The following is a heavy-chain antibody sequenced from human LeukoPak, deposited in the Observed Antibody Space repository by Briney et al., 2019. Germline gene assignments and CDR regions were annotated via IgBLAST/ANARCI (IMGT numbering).Heavy chain of an antibody. D-gene: IGHD6-13*01. CDR3: ARGIAAHTLPLHNAFDI. Sequence: GGSLRLSCAASGFTFSSYSMNWVRQAPGKGLEWVSSISSSSSYIYYADSVKGRFTISRDNAKNSLYLQMNSLRAEDTAVYYCARGIAAHTLPLHNAFDIWGQGTMVTVSS. J-gene: IGHJ3*02. CDR2: ISSSSSYI. CDR1: GFTFSSYS. V-gene: IGHV3-21*01.